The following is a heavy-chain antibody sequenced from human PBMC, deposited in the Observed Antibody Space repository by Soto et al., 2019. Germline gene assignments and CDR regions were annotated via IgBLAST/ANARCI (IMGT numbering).Heavy chain of an antibody. J-gene: IGHJ4*02. D-gene: IGHD3-22*01. CDR3: ARQPYDSSGYYYGA. V-gene: IGHV4-39*01. CDR1: AGSISRSNYY. CDR2: MYSSGNT. Sequence: QLQLQESGPGLVKPSETLSLTCTVSAGSISRSNYYWGWIRQPPGKGLEWIGSMYSSGNTYYHPSIKSRIIISVDTSKNQYPLKLTSVTAADTAVYYCARQPYDSSGYYYGAGGQGTLVTVSS.